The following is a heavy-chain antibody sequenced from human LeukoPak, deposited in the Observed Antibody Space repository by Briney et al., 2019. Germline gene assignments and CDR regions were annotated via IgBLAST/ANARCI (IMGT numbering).Heavy chain of an antibody. D-gene: IGHD3-22*01. CDR2: ISSSSSYI. V-gene: IGHV3-21*01. CDR1: GFTFSSYS. Sequence: GGSLRLSCAASGFTFSSYSMNWVRQAPGKGLEWVSSISSSSSYIYYADSVEGRFTISRDNAKNSLYLQMNSLRAEDTAVYYCARGGITMIVYWGQGTLVTVSS. CDR3: ARGGITMIVY. J-gene: IGHJ4*02.